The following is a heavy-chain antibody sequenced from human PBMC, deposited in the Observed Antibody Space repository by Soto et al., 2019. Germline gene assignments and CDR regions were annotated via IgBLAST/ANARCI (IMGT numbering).Heavy chain of an antibody. Sequence: SETLSLTCAVYGGSFSGYYWSWIRQPPGKGLEWIGEINHSGSTNYNPSLKSRVTISVDASKNQFSLKLSSVTAADTAVYYCARISIAASLIDWFDPWGQGTLVTVSS. J-gene: IGHJ5*02. D-gene: IGHD6-6*01. V-gene: IGHV4-34*01. CDR3: ARISIAASLIDWFDP. CDR2: INHSGST. CDR1: GGSFSGYY.